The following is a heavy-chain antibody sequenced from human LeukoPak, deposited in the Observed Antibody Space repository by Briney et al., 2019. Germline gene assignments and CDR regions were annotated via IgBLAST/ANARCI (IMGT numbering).Heavy chain of an antibody. Sequence: GGSLRLSCAASGFTFSNYWMNWVRQPPGKGLEWVANIKQDGSETYYVDSVKGRFTISRDNAKNSLYLQMSGLRAEDTAVYYCATDMTATGGLGYWGQGTLVTVSS. CDR3: ATDMTATGGLGY. V-gene: IGHV3-7*01. J-gene: IGHJ4*02. CDR1: GFTFSNYW. CDR2: IKQDGSET. D-gene: IGHD3-16*01.